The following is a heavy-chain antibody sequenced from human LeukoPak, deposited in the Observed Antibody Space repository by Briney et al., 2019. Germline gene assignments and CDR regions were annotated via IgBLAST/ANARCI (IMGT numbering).Heavy chain of an antibody. CDR2: ISYDGSNK. V-gene: IGHV3-30*03. D-gene: IGHD6-6*01. J-gene: IGHJ6*02. CDR3: ARGGRYSSSHYYWYGMDV. Sequence: PGGSLRLSCAASGFTFSSYGMHWVRQAPGKGLEWVAVISYDGSNKYYADSVKGRFTISRDNSKNTLYLQMNSLRAEDTAVYYCARGGRYSSSHYYWYGMDVWGQGTTVTVSS. CDR1: GFTFSSYG.